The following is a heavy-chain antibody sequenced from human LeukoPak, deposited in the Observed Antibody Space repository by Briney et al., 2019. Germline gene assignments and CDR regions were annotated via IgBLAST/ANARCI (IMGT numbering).Heavy chain of an antibody. D-gene: IGHD2-15*01. J-gene: IGHJ3*02. Sequence: SAKVSCKASGGTFSSYAISWVRQAPGQGLEWMGRIIPIFGIANYAQKFQGRVTITADKSTSTAYMELSSLRSEDTAVYYCARGIGYCSGGSCYRIGDAFDIWGQGTMVTVPS. CDR1: GGTFSSYA. V-gene: IGHV1-69*04. CDR2: IIPIFGIA. CDR3: ARGIGYCSGGSCYRIGDAFDI.